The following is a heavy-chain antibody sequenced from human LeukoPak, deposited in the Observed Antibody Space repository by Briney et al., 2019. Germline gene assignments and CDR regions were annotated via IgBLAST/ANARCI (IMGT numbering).Heavy chain of an antibody. CDR2: ITSSG. J-gene: IGHJ6*03. Sequence: GGSLRLSCAASGFTFSDYYMTWIRQAPGKGLEWVSYITSSGNYADSVKGRFTISRDNAKNSLYLQMNSLRAEDTAVYYSAKVRGVIMGYYYYMDVWGKGTTVTISS. CDR3: AKVRGVIMGYYYYMDV. V-gene: IGHV3-11*04. D-gene: IGHD3-10*01. CDR1: GFTFSDYY.